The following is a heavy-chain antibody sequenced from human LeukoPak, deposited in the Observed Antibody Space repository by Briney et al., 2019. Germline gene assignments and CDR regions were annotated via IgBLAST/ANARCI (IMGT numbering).Heavy chain of an antibody. CDR3: ASNEWSGYYFDY. D-gene: IGHD3-3*01. Sequence: SETLSLTCTVSGGSISSSSYYWGWIRQSPGQGLEWIGSIYSSGSTYSNPSLKRRVTISIATSKNKFSLKMRSVTAAVSAPYFCASNEWSGYYFDYWGQGTLVTVSS. CDR1: GGSISSSSYY. V-gene: IGHV4-39*01. CDR2: IYSSGST. J-gene: IGHJ4*02.